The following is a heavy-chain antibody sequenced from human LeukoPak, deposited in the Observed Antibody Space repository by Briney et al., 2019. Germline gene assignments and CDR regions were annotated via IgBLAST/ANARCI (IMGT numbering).Heavy chain of an antibody. CDR3: VGYCSGGSCYPLWFDP. D-gene: IGHD2-15*01. V-gene: IGHV1-69*13. J-gene: IGHJ5*02. CDR1: GGTFSSYA. CDR2: IIPIFGTA. Sequence: ASVKVSCKASGGTFSSYAISWVRQAPGQGLERVGGIIPIFGTAIYAQKFQGRVTITADESTSTAYMELSSLRSEDTAVYYCVGYCSGGSCYPLWFDPWGQGTLVTVSS.